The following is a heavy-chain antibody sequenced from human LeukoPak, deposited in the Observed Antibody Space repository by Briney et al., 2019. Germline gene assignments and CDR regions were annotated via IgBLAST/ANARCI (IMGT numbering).Heavy chain of an antibody. CDR1: GGSISSGSYY. CDR3: ARGFVTHIYFDY. J-gene: IGHJ4*02. CDR2: IYTSGST. V-gene: IGHV4-61*02. D-gene: IGHD2-21*01. Sequence: PSQTLSLTCTVSGGSISSGSYYWSWIRQPAGKGLEWIGRIYTSGSTNYNPSLKSRVTISVDTSKNQFSLKLSSVTAADTAVYYCARGFVTHIYFDYWGQGTLVTVSS.